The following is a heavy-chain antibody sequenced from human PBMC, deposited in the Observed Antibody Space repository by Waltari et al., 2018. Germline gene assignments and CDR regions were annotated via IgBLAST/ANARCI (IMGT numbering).Heavy chain of an antibody. Sequence: QVQLVESGGGVVQPGRSLRLSCAASGFTFSSYGMHWVRQAPGKGLEWVAVIWYDGSNKYYADSVKGRFTISRDNSKNTLYLQMNSLRAEDTAVYYCAKDRRTYDILTGYSDYWGQGTLVTVSS. D-gene: IGHD3-9*01. CDR3: AKDRRTYDILTGYSDY. J-gene: IGHJ4*02. CDR2: IWYDGSNK. CDR1: GFTFSSYG. V-gene: IGHV3-33*06.